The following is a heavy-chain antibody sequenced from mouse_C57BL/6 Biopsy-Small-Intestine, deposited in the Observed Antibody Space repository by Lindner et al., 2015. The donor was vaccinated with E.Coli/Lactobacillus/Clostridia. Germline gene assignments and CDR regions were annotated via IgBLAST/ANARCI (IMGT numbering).Heavy chain of an antibody. V-gene: IGHV5-4*01. CDR3: VRTLYYGSSSWFAY. J-gene: IGHJ3*01. Sequence: VQLQESGGGLEKPGGSLKLSCAASGFTFSSYAMSWVRQTPEKRLEWVATISDGGSDTYYPDNVKGRFTISRDNAKNNLYLQMSHLKSEDTAMYYCVRTLYYGSSSWFAYWGQGTLVTVSA. CDR1: GFTFSSYA. D-gene: IGHD1-1*01. CDR2: ISDGGSDT.